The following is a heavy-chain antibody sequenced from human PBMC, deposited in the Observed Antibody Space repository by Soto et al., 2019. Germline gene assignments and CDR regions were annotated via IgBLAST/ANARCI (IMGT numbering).Heavy chain of an antibody. V-gene: IGHV2-70*11. CDR1: GFSLSTSGMC. CDR2: IDWDDDK. CDR3: ARTSSAVYAMHYYYYMDV. Sequence: GSGPTLVNPTQTLTLTCTFSGFSLSTSGMCVSWIRQPPGKALEWLARIDWDDDKYYSTSLKTRLTISKDTSKNQVVLTMTNMDPVDTATYYCARTSSAVYAMHYYYYMDVWGKGTTVTVSS. D-gene: IGHD2-8*01. J-gene: IGHJ6*03.